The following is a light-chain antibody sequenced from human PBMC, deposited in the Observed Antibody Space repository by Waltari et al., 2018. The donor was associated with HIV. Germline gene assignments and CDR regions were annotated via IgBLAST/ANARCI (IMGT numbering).Light chain of an antibody. CDR2: GAS. J-gene: IGKJ1*01. CDR3: QQYNNWPRT. V-gene: IGKV3-15*01. CDR1: QGISTK. Sequence: VMTQSPATVSVSPGERATLSCRASQGISTKLVWYQRKPGQAPRLLIYGASTRATGIPARVSGSGSGTDFTLTISSLQSEDSAIYYCQQYNNWPRTFGQGTKVEIK.